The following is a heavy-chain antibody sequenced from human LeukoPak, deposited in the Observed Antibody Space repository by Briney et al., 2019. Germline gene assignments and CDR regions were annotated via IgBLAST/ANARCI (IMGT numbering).Heavy chain of an antibody. CDR2: IYYSGST. CDR3: ARRFLWSTGKDALDI. V-gene: IGHV4-59*12. CDR1: GGSISSYY. D-gene: IGHD2/OR15-2a*01. J-gene: IGHJ3*02. Sequence: SETLSLTCTVSGGSISSYYWSWIRQPPGKGLEWIGYIYYSGSTNYNPSLKSRVTISVDTSKNQFSLKLSSVTAADTAVFYCARRFLWSTGKDALDIWGQGKMVTVSS.